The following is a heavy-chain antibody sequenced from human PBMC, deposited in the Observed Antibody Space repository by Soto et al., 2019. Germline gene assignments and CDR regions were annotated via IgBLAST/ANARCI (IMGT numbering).Heavy chain of an antibody. Sequence: EGQVVESGGDLVQPGDSLTISCAASGFTFSTYAMSWDRQAPGKGLEWVSGIHKTGTITFYADSVKGRFTISRDNSKNTLYLHMRSLRDGDTAVYDCVIDLNYMFFFDLWGQGTLVTVSS. D-gene: IGHD3-10*02. J-gene: IGHJ4*02. CDR3: VIDLNYMFFFDL. V-gene: IGHV3-23*05. CDR1: GFTFSTYA. CDR2: IHKTGTIT.